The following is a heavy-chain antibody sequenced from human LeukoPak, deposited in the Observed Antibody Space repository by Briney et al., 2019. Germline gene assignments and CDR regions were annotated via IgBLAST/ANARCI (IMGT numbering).Heavy chain of an antibody. CDR1: GDSISSYY. Sequence: SETLSLTCTVSGDSISSYYWSWVRQPAGKGLEWIGRIHPSGSTNYNPSLKSRVTLSVDTSKNQFSLKLSSVTAADTAVYYCARGPPPDFDYWGQGALVTVSS. J-gene: IGHJ4*02. V-gene: IGHV4-4*07. CDR2: IHPSGST. CDR3: ARGPPPDFDY.